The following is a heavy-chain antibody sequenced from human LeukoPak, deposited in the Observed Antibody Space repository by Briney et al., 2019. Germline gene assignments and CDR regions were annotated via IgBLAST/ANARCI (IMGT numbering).Heavy chain of an antibody. Sequence: SVKVSCMASGFTVTSSAVQGVRQPGGQRLEWIGWIIVGSSNTNYAQKVQERVTMTRDTSTSTVYMELSSLRSEDTAVYYCARAWKGNQWEVGLVIGLWGRGTLVTVYS. CDR1: GFTVTSSA. V-gene: IGHV1-58*01. J-gene: IGHJ2*01. CDR2: IIVGSSNT. D-gene: IGHD1-26*01. CDR3: ARAWKGNQWEVGLVIGL.